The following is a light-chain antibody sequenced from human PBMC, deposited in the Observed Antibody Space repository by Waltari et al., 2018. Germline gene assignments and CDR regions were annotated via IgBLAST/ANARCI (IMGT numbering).Light chain of an antibody. CDR2: GAS. Sequence: DIQMTQSPSSLSASVGDTVTITCRASQSITTYLNWYQQKAGKAPELLIFGASSLQTGVPSRFSGSGSGTDFTLTINSLQPEDFVTYYCQQTYSTPPWTFGQGTNMEI. J-gene: IGKJ1*01. V-gene: IGKV1-39*01. CDR3: QQTYSTPPWT. CDR1: QSITTY.